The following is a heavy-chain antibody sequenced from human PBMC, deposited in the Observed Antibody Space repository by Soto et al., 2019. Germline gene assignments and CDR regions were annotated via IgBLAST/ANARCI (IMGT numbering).Heavy chain of an antibody. V-gene: IGHV4-59*01. CDR3: ARAPVLYYFDY. D-gene: IGHD2-15*01. CDR1: GGSMSSYY. Sequence: SETLSLTCTVSGGSMSSYYWSWIRQTPGKELEWIGYIYDTGSTSYNPYLKSRVTISVDTSENRFSLKVISVTIADTAVYYCARAPVLYYFDYWGQGALVTVSS. J-gene: IGHJ4*02. CDR2: IYDTGST.